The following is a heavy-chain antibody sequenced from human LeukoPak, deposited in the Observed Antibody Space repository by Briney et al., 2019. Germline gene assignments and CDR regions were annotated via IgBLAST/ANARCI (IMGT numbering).Heavy chain of an antibody. D-gene: IGHD2-2*01. J-gene: IGHJ5*02. CDR3: ARVVTPRYCSSPSCYWKGWFDP. CDR1: GGTLSRFA. Sequence: SVKVSCKASGGTLSRFAISWVRQAPGQGLEWMGGIIAIFGTANYAQKFQGRVTITADESTSTAYMELSSLTSEDTAVYYCARVVTPRYCSSPSCYWKGWFDPWGQGTLVTVSS. CDR2: IIAIFGTA. V-gene: IGHV1-69*13.